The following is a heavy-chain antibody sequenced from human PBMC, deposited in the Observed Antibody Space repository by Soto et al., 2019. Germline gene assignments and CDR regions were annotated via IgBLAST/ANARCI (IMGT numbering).Heavy chain of an antibody. J-gene: IGHJ5*02. D-gene: IGHD3-9*01. CDR2: ISAYNGNT. CDR1: GYTFTSYG. CDR3: ARDRSGSVLRYFDGRFDP. V-gene: IGHV1-18*04. Sequence: QVQLVQSGAEVKKPGASVKVSCKASGYTFTSYGISWVRQAPGQVLEWMGWISAYNGNTNYAQKLQGRVTMTTDTSTSTAYMELRRLRSDDTAVYYCARDRSGSVLRYFDGRFDPWGQGTLVTVSS.